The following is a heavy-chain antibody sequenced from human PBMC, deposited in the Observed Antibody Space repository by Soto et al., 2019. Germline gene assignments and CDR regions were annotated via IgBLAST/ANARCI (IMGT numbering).Heavy chain of an antibody. CDR1: GFTFSSYG. Sequence: QVQLVESGGGVVQPGRSLRLSCAASGFTFSSYGMHWVRQAPGKGLEWVAVIWYDGSNKYYADSVKGRFTISRDNYKNTLYLQMNSQRAEDTAVYYCAREGFGPRKTHDYTNLGWCDPWCQGTLVTVSS. D-gene: IGHD4-4*01. J-gene: IGHJ5*02. CDR3: AREGFGPRKTHDYTNLGWCDP. V-gene: IGHV3-33*01. CDR2: IWYDGSNK.